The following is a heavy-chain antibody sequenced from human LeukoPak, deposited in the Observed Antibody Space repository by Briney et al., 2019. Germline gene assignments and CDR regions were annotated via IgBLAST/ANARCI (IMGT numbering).Heavy chain of an antibody. CDR3: ARHWRNYSDSSGYYHFDY. D-gene: IGHD3-22*01. CDR1: GFTFSSYW. Sequence: GGSLRLSCAASGFTFSSYWMSWVRQAPGKGLEWVANIKQDGSEKYYVDSVKGRFTISRDNAKNSLYLQMNSLRAEDTAVYYCARHWRNYSDSSGYYHFDYWGQGTLVTVSS. V-gene: IGHV3-7*01. CDR2: IKQDGSEK. J-gene: IGHJ4*02.